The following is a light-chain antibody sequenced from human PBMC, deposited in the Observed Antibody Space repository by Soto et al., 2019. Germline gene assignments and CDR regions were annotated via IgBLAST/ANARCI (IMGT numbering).Light chain of an antibody. J-gene: IGLJ1*01. CDR1: SSDVGGYNY. CDR3: RSYAGSNNFV. CDR2: EVS. V-gene: IGLV2-8*01. Sequence: QSGLTQPPSASGSPGQSVTISCTGTSSDVGGYNYVSWYQQHPGKAPKLMIYEVSERPSGVPDRFSGSKSSNTASLTVSGLQAEDEADYYCRSYAGSNNFVFGTGTKVTVL.